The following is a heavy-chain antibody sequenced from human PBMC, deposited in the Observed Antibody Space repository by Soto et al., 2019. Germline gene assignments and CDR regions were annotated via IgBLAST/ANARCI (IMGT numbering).Heavy chain of an antibody. CDR2: ISAYNGNT. D-gene: IGHD3-3*01. CDR1: GYTFTSYG. V-gene: IGHV1-18*01. CDR3: ARHEAGYYDFWSGYYYYYGMDV. J-gene: IGHJ6*02. Sequence: QVQLVQSGAEVKKPGASVKVSCKASGYTFTSYGISWVRQAPGQGLEWMGWISAYNGNTNYAQKLQGRVTMTTDTSTSTANMELRSLRSDDTAVYYCARHEAGYYDFWSGYYYYYGMDVWGQGTTVTVSS.